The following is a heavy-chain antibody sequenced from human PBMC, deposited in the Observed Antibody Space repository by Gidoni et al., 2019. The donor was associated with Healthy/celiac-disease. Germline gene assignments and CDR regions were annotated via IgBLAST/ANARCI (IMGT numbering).Heavy chain of an antibody. J-gene: IGHJ5*02. CDR2: INHSGST. CDR3: ARGRPSITIFGVVIENWFDP. D-gene: IGHD3-3*01. V-gene: IGHV4-34*01. CDR1: GGSFSCYY. Sequence: QVQLQPWGAGLLKPSETLSLTCAVYGGSFSCYYWSWILQPPGKALEWIGEINHSGSTNYNPSLKSRVTISVDTSKNQFSLKLSSVTAADTAVYYCARGRPSITIFGVVIENWFDPWGQGTLVTVSS.